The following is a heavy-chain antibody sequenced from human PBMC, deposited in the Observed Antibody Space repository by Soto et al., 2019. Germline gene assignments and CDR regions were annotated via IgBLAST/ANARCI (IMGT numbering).Heavy chain of an antibody. V-gene: IGHV4-39*01. Sequence: SETLSLTCTVSGGSISSSSYYWGWIRQPPGKGLEWFGSIYYSGSTYYNPSLKSRVTISVDTSKNQFSLKLSSVTAADTAVYYCARHRSSSSWYLDYYYYYGMDVWGQGTTVTVSS. CDR2: IYYSGST. D-gene: IGHD6-13*01. J-gene: IGHJ6*02. CDR1: GGSISSSSYY. CDR3: ARHRSSSSWYLDYYYYYGMDV.